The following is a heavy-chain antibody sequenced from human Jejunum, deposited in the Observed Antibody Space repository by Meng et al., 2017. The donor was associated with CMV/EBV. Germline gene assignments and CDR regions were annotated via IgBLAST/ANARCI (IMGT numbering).Heavy chain of an antibody. CDR2: IYSGGGT. CDR3: ASDGNGYYVDY. V-gene: IGHV3-66*01. D-gene: IGHD3-3*01. Sequence: VQLLESGGGLVQPGGSLRLSCAASGFTFSSYAMNWVRQAPGKGLEWVSVIYSGGGTLYADSVKGRFTISRDISQNTVHLHMNSLRVEDTAVYYCASDGNGYYVDYWGQGTLVTVAS. J-gene: IGHJ4*02. CDR1: GFTFSSYA.